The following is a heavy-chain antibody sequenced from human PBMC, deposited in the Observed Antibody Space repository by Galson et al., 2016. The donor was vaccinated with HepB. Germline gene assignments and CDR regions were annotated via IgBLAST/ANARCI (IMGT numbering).Heavy chain of an antibody. CDR2: ISYDGSYS. J-gene: IGHJ3*01. D-gene: IGHD3-10*01. CDR1: GFSFSTYA. Sequence: SLRLSCAASGFSFSTYAMHWVRQAPGKGLEWVALISYDGSYSSYADSVKGRFTISRDNSKKTLYLQMTDLRAEDTAVYYCAKVPSMVRGFWGQGTTVTVSS. CDR3: AKVPSMVRGF. V-gene: IGHV3-30*18.